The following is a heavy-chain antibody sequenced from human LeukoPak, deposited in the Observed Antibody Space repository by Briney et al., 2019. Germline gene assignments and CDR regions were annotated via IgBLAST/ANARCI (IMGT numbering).Heavy chain of an antibody. CDR1: GGSISSGDYY. J-gene: IGHJ6*04. CDR3: ARDSISFGPDV. CDR2: IYYSGST. V-gene: IGHV4-30-4*08. Sequence: SETLSLTCTVSGGSISSGDYYWSWVRQPPGKGLEWIGYIYYSGSTYYNPSLKSRVTISVDTPKNQFSLKLSSVTAADTAVYYCARDSISFGPDVWGKGTTVTVSS. D-gene: IGHD3-10*01.